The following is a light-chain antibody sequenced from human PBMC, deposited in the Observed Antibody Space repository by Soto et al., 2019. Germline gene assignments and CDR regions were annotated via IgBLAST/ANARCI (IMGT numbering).Light chain of an antibody. CDR2: SVS. CDR3: SSYTSSDTYV. Sequence: QSALTQPASVSGSPGQSITISCTGTSSDVGGYNYVSWYQHHPGKAPKLMISSVSSRPSGVSNRFSGSKSGNTASLTISGLQPEDEADYYCSSYTSSDTYVFGTGTKLTGL. V-gene: IGLV2-14*03. J-gene: IGLJ1*01. CDR1: SSDVGGYNY.